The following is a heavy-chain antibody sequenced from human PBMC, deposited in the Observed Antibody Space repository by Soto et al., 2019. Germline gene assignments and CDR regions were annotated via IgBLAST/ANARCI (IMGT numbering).Heavy chain of an antibody. V-gene: IGHV4-59*01. J-gene: IGHJ4*01. D-gene: IGHD2-15*01. CDR2: IFHSGNA. CDR3: ARAHAPTLPFDY. Sequence: PSETLSLTCTVSCGSMRNVYWSWIRQPPGKRLEWIGFIFHSGNAKYNPSLKSRVTISIDTSKSQFSLSLDSVTAADTAVYFCARAHAPTLPFDYWDLGTLVTVSS. CDR1: CGSMRNVY.